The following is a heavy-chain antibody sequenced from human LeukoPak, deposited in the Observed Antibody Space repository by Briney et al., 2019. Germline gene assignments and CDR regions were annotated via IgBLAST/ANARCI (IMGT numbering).Heavy chain of an antibody. CDR2: IYYSGYT. CDR3: ARGLGFYDYVWGSHRYTPYYFDY. D-gene: IGHD3-16*02. J-gene: IGHJ4*02. V-gene: IGHV4-59*01. Sequence: SQTLSLTCIVSGGSISSYYWNWIRQPPGKGLEWIGYIYYSGYTNYNPSLKSRVTISVDTSKNQFSLKLSSVTAADTAVYYCARGLGFYDYVWGSHRYTPYYFDYWGQGTLVTVSS. CDR1: GGSISSYY.